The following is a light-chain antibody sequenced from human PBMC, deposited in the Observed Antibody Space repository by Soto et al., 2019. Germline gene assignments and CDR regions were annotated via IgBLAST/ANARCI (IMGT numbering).Light chain of an antibody. CDR2: KAS. V-gene: IGKV1-5*03. J-gene: IGKJ1*01. CDR3: QQYNSYSPWT. Sequence: DIQLTQSPSTLSASVGDRVTITCRASQSVGGWLAWYQQKPGKAPNLLIYKASSIKSGVPPRFSGSGSGTEFTLTISSLQPDDSATYYCQQYNSYSPWTCGQGTKVEI. CDR1: QSVGGW.